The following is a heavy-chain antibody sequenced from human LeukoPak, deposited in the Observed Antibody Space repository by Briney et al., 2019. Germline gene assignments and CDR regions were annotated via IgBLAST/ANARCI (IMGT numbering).Heavy chain of an antibody. V-gene: IGHV3-23*01. D-gene: IGHD5-18*01. CDR2: ISGNRGDST. Sequence: GGSLRLSCAASGFTFTSYALSWVRQAPGKGLEWVSAISGNRGDSTYYAASVKGRFTISRDNSKNTVYLQMNRLRAEDTAVYYCAKVESGGYSFGNFDYWGQGTLVAGSS. J-gene: IGHJ4*02. CDR3: AKVESGGYSFGNFDY. CDR1: GFTFTSYA.